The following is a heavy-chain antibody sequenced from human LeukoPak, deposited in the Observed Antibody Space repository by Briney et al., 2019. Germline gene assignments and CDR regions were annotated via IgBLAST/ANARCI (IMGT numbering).Heavy chain of an antibody. CDR2: IYYSGIT. D-gene: IGHD3-22*01. Sequence: SATLSLTCSVSGASVSRSDSYWDWIRQPPGKGLEWIWTIYYSGITYYSPSPKSRVTMSVDPSNNQFSLNLRSVTAADTALYYCARRRYYDGSGYLEWGQGTLLSVSS. J-gene: IGHJ1*01. CDR1: GASVSRSDSY. V-gene: IGHV4-39*01. CDR3: ARRRYYDGSGYLE.